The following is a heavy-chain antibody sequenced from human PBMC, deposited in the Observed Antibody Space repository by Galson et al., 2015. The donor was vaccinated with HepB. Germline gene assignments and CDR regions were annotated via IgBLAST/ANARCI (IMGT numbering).Heavy chain of an antibody. D-gene: IGHD3-3*01. V-gene: IGHV3-49*03. J-gene: IGHJ4*02. CDR1: GFTFGDYA. CDR2: IRSKAYGGTT. Sequence: SLRLSCAASGFTFGDYAMNWFRQTPGKGLEWVGFIRSKAYGGTTGYAASVKGRFTISRDDSKSIAYLQMNRLKTEDTAVYYCARDFWSGYYKGAYWGQGTLVTVSS. CDR3: ARDFWSGYYKGAY.